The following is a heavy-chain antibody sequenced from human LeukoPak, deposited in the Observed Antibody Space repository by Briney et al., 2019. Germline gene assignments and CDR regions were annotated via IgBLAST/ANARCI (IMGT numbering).Heavy chain of an antibody. V-gene: IGHV3-23*01. CDR2: ISGSGGST. J-gene: IGHJ4*02. D-gene: IGHD5-12*01. CDR1: GFTFSSYA. CDR3: ARGGYSGYDFDY. Sequence: GGSLRLSCAASGFTFSSYAMSWVRQAPGKGLEWVSAISGSGGSTYYADSVKGRFTISRDNSKNTLYLQMNSLRAEDTAVYYCARGGYSGYDFDYWGQGTLVTVSS.